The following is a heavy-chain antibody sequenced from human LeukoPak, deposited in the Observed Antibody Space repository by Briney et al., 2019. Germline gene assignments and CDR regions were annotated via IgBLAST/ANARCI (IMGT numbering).Heavy chain of an antibody. V-gene: IGHV3-30*04. Sequence: PGGSLRLSCAASGFTFSSYAMQWVRQAPGKGLEWVAVISYDGSNKYYADFVKGRFTISRDNSKNTLYLQMNSLRAEDTAVYYCARRLGYSSGHFDYWGQGTLVTVSS. CDR1: GFTFSSYA. J-gene: IGHJ4*02. D-gene: IGHD6-19*01. CDR2: ISYDGSNK. CDR3: ARRLGYSSGHFDY.